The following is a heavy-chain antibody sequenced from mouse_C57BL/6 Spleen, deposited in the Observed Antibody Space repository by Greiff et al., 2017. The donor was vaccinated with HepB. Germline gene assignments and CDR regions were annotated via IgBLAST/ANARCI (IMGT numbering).Heavy chain of an antibody. CDR1: GYTFTSYW. CDR2: IDPSDSYT. J-gene: IGHJ2*01. Sequence: QVQLQQPGAELVKPGASVKLSCKASGYTFTSYWMHWVKQRPGQGLEWIGEIDPSDSYTNYNQKFKGKSTLTVDKSSSTAYMQLSSLTSEDSAVYYCARKGVYPDYWGQGTTLTVSS. V-gene: IGHV1-69*01. D-gene: IGHD2-1*01. CDR3: ARKGVYPDY.